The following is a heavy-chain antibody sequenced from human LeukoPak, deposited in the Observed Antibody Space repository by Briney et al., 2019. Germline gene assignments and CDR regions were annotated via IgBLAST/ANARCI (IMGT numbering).Heavy chain of an antibody. CDR3: AAFIVVVPAAIKWDAFDI. D-gene: IGHD2-2*02. CDR2: IIPIFGTA. V-gene: IGHV1-69*01. Sequence: GGSLRLSCAASGFTFSSYAISWVRQAPGQGLEWMGGIIPIFGTANYAQKFQGRVTITADESTSTAYMELSSLRSEDTAVYYCAAFIVVVPAAIKWDAFDIWGQGTMVTVSS. CDR1: GFTFSSYA. J-gene: IGHJ3*02.